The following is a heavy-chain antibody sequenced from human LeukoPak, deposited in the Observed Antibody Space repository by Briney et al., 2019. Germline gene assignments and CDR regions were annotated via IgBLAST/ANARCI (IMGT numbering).Heavy chain of an antibody. CDR2: ISAYNGNT. CDR1: GGTFSSYA. V-gene: IGHV1-18*01. CDR3: AREEPENWFDP. Sequence: ASVKVSCKASGGTFSSYAISWVRQAPGQGLEWMGWISAYNGNTNYAQKLQGRVTMTTDTSTSTAYMELRSLRSDDTAVYYCAREEPENWFDPWGQGTLVTVSS. J-gene: IGHJ5*02. D-gene: IGHD1-26*01.